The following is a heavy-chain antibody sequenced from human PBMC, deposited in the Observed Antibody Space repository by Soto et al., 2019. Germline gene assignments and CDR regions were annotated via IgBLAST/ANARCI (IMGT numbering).Heavy chain of an antibody. CDR3: ARVIVEAVAGQYYFDY. Sequence: GGSLRLSCAASGFTFSSYWMSWVRQAPGKGLEWVANIKQDGSEKYYVDSVKGRFTISRHNAKNSLYLQMNSLRAEDTAVYYCARVIVEAVAGQYYFDYWGQGTLVTVSS. D-gene: IGHD6-19*01. J-gene: IGHJ4*02. V-gene: IGHV3-7*01. CDR1: GFTFSSYW. CDR2: IKQDGSEK.